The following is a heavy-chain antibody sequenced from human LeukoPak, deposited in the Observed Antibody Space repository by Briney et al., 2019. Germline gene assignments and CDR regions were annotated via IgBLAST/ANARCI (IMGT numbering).Heavy chain of an antibody. CDR2: IYSGGTT. V-gene: IGHV3-66*01. CDR3: ATSIDSSGYFDFDY. CDR1: GFXVSSNY. D-gene: IGHD3-22*01. J-gene: IGHJ4*02. Sequence: GGSLRLSCAASGFXVSSNYINWVRQAPGKGLEWVSVIYSGGTTYYADSVKGRFTMSRDNSKNTLYLQMSSLRAEDTAVYYCATSIDSSGYFDFDYWGQGTLVTVSS.